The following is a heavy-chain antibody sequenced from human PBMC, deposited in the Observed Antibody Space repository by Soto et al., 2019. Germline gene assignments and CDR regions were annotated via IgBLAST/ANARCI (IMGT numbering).Heavy chain of an antibody. Sequence: GASLRLSGAASGFVFRDYYMSWIRQAPGKGLEWVSHISASGSTIYYADSVKGRFTVSRDNAKNSLYLEMHSLRAEDTAIYYCARGENYYETSGYYYTISYYGMEVWGQGTTVTVSS. CDR1: GFVFRDYY. J-gene: IGHJ6*02. CDR2: ISASGSTI. V-gene: IGHV3-11*01. D-gene: IGHD3-22*01. CDR3: ARGENYYETSGYYYTISYYGMEV.